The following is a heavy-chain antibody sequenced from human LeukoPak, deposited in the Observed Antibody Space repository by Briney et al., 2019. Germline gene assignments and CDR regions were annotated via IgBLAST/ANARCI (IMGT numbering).Heavy chain of an antibody. CDR3: ARAPIVVVPAADPFYYYYMDV. D-gene: IGHD2-2*01. J-gene: IGHJ6*03. CDR1: GYTFTSYG. Sequence: ASVKVSCKASGYTFTSYGISWVRQAPGQGLEWMGWISAYNGNTNYAQKLQGRVTMTTDTSTSTAYMELRSLRSDDTAVYYCARAPIVVVPAADPFYYYYMDVWGKGTTVTVSS. CDR2: ISAYNGNT. V-gene: IGHV1-18*01.